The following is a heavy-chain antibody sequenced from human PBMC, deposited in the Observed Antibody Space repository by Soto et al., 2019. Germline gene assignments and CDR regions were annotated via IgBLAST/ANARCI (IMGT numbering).Heavy chain of an antibody. Sequence: HPVGSLRLSCAASGFTFSSYDMHWVRQATGKGLEWVSAIGTAGDPYYPGSVKGRFTISRENAKNSLYLQMNSLRAGDTAVYYCARSERFGELGWNYYYGMDVWGQGTTVTVSS. CDR3: ARSERFGELGWNYYYGMDV. V-gene: IGHV3-13*05. D-gene: IGHD3-10*01. J-gene: IGHJ6*02. CDR1: GFTFSSYD. CDR2: IGTAGDP.